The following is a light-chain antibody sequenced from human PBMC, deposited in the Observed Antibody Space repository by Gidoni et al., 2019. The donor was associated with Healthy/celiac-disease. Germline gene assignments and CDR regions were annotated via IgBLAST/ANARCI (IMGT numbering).Light chain of an antibody. CDR3: QQYDNLQYT. J-gene: IGKJ2*01. V-gene: IGKV1-33*01. Sequence: HMSLSPSSLSASVGDRVTVTCQASQDISKYLNWYQQKARKAPKLLIYDASNLETGVPSRFNGSRCGTDFTFTISSRQPEDIATYYCQQYDNLQYTFGQGTKLEIK. CDR1: QDISKY. CDR2: DAS.